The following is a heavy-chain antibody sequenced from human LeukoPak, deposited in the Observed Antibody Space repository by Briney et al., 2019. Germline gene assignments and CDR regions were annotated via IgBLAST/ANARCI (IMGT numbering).Heavy chain of an antibody. Sequence: SETLSLTCTVSGGSISSSSYYWGWIRQPPGKGLEWIGSIYYSGSTYYNPSLKSRVTISVGTSKNQFSLKLSSVTAADTAVYYCARRNPSVGYSSGWYDAFDIWGQGTMVTVSS. CDR2: IYYSGST. CDR1: GGSISSSSYY. J-gene: IGHJ3*02. D-gene: IGHD6-19*01. CDR3: ARRNPSVGYSSGWYDAFDI. V-gene: IGHV4-39*01.